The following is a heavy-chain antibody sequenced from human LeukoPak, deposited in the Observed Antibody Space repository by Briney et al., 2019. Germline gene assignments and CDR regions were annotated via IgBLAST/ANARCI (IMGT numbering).Heavy chain of an antibody. CDR1: GFTFDDYG. CDR2: INWNGGST. D-gene: IGHD2-2*01. V-gene: IGHV3-20*04. Sequence: GGSLRLSCAASGFTFDDYGMSWVRQAPGKGLEWVSDINWNGGSTGYADSVKGRLTISRDNAKNSLYLQMNSLRAEDTALYYCARGFYPRLAVPADYAFDIWGQGTMVTVSS. J-gene: IGHJ3*02. CDR3: ARGFYPRLAVPADYAFDI.